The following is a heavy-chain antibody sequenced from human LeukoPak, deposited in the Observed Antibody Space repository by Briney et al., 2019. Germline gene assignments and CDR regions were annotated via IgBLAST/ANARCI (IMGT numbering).Heavy chain of an antibody. CDR3: AKQYGDYSYYFDY. Sequence: SGGSLRLSCAASGFTFSDYYMSWIRQAPGKGLEWVSYISSSGSTIYYADSVKGRFTISRDNSKNTLYLQMNSLRDEDTAVYYCAKQYGDYSYYFDYWGQGTLVTVSS. CDR1: GFTFSDYY. V-gene: IGHV3-11*04. D-gene: IGHD4-17*01. CDR2: ISSSGSTI. J-gene: IGHJ4*02.